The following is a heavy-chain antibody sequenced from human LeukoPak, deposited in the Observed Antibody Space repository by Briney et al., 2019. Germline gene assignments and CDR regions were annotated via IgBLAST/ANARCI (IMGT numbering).Heavy chain of an antibody. CDR2: IYYSGST. CDR1: GGSISSGSYY. V-gene: IGHV4-39*01. Sequence: SETLSLTCTVSGGSISSGSYYWSWIRQPAGKGLEWIGSIYYSGSTYYNPSLKSRVTISVDTSKNQFSLNLSSVTAADTAVYYCATVRRGFGESSKYYSYYYMDVWGKGTTVTISS. J-gene: IGHJ6*03. D-gene: IGHD3-10*01. CDR3: ATVRRGFGESSKYYSYYYMDV.